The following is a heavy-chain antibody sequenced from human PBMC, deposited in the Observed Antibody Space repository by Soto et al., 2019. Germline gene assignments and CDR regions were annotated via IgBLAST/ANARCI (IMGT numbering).Heavy chain of an antibody. J-gene: IGHJ4*02. CDR2: IRNKANSYTT. CDR1: GFTFSDHY. CDR3: TRGGILTTPYYFDY. D-gene: IGHD2-21*01. V-gene: IGHV3-72*01. Sequence: EVQLVESGGGLVQPEGSLRLSCAASGFTFSDHYMDWVRQAPGKGLEWVGRIRNKANSYTTEYAASVKGRFTISRDDSRNSLYLQMNSLKTEDTAMYYCTRGGILTTPYYFDYWGQGTLVTVSS.